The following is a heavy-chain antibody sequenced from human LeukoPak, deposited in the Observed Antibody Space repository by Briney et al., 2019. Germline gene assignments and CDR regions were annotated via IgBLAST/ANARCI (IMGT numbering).Heavy chain of an antibody. D-gene: IGHD4-11*01. CDR3: ARSPPLTTVIDDYYYMDV. Sequence: PGGSLRLSCAASGFTFSSYIMNWVRQAPGKGLEWVSSISSSSNYIYYADSVKGRFTISRDNAKNSLYLQMNSLRAEDTAVYYCARSPPLTTVIDDYYYMDVWGKGTTVTVSS. V-gene: IGHV3-21*01. J-gene: IGHJ6*03. CDR2: ISSSSNYI. CDR1: GFTFSSYI.